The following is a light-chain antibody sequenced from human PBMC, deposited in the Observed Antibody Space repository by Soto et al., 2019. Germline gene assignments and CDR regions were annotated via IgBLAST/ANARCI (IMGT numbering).Light chain of an antibody. J-gene: IGKJ5*01. CDR3: QKYSRVIT. Sequence: DIQMTQSPASLSASVGDRVTITCRASQGISNYLAWYQQKPGKVPKLLIYAASTLQSGVPSRFSGSGSGTDFTLTITSLQPEDVATYYFQKYSRVITFGQGTRLEIK. CDR2: AAS. CDR1: QGISNY. V-gene: IGKV1-27*01.